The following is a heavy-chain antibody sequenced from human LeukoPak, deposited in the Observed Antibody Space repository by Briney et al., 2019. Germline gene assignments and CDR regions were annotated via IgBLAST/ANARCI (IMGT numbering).Heavy chain of an antibody. V-gene: IGHV1-2*02. J-gene: IGHJ3*01. Sequence: ASVKVSCKASGYIFSDYYLHWVRQAPAQGLEWMGWMNPNSGGTNYAQKFQGRITMTGDTSTAYLELSRLRSDDTAVYYCARDLGSTVIVGGDAFDLWGQGTMVTVS. CDR3: ARDLGSTVIVGGDAFDL. CDR1: GYIFSDYY. CDR2: MNPNSGGT. D-gene: IGHD2/OR15-2a*01.